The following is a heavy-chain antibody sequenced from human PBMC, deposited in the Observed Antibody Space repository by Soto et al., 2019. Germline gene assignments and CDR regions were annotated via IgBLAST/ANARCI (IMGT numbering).Heavy chain of an antibody. CDR2: IFYLGSS. CDR1: GDSIISSDFY. CDR3: ARHSLALRKNNRFDP. D-gene: IGHD3-3*02. V-gene: IGHV4-39*01. J-gene: IGHJ5*02. Sequence: PSETLSLTCTVSGDSIISSDFYWGWVRQPPGKGLEWIGSIFYLGSSYYNPSLKSRVTMSVDTSKNQFSLRLRSVTAADTALYFCARHSLALRKNNRFDPWGQGSMVTVSS.